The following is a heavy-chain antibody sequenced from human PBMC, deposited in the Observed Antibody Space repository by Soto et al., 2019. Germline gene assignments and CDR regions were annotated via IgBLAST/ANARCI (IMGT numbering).Heavy chain of an antibody. CDR2: IYLGGST. D-gene: IGHD3-22*01. CDR1: GGSIRSGGFS. Sequence: QVQLQESGSGLVKPSQTLSLTCAVSGGSIRSGGFSWSWIRQPPGKGLEWIGYIYLGGSTYYNPSLTSRVTMSADRSKNHFSRKLYSVTAADTAVYYCARERKGYYDSSGYHDYWGQGTLVTVSS. J-gene: IGHJ4*02. V-gene: IGHV4-30-2*01. CDR3: ARERKGYYDSSGYHDY.